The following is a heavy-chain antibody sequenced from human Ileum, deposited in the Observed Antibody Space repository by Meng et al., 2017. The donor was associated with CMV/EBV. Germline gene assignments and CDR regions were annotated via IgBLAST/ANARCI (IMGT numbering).Heavy chain of an antibody. Sequence: GESLKISCATSGFTFNTFAMSWLRQAPGKGLEWVSSITYTGGTTYYADSVKGRFTISRDNSKNTLHLQMHSLRAEDTALYYCAKDSRGYIYLNHFWGQGTLVTVSS. CDR3: AKDSRGYIYLNHF. CDR1: GFTFNTFA. D-gene: IGHD5-18*01. J-gene: IGHJ4*02. V-gene: IGHV3-23*01. CDR2: ITYTGGTT.